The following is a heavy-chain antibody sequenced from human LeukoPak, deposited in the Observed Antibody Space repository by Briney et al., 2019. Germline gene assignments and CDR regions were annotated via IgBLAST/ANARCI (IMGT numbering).Heavy chain of an antibody. CDR2: ISYDGRNK. Sequence: PGGSLRLSCAASGFTFSSYAMHWVRQAPGKGLEWVAVISYDGRNKNYADSVKARFTISRDNAKNTLYLQMNSLRAEDTAVYYCARIRAAAGAYYFDYWGQGTLVTVSS. J-gene: IGHJ4*02. V-gene: IGHV3-30*04. CDR1: GFTFSSYA. D-gene: IGHD6-13*01. CDR3: ARIRAAAGAYYFDY.